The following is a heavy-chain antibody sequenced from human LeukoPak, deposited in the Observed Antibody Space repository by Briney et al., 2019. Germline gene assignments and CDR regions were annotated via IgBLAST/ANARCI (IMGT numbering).Heavy chain of an antibody. D-gene: IGHD3-3*01. CDR2: IDYSGST. V-gene: IGHV4-59*01. J-gene: IGHJ6*03. Sequence: SETLSLTCTVSGGSTDSYYYWSWIRQPPGKGLEWIGYIDYSGSTNYNPSLKSRVTISVDTSKNQFSLKLSSVTAADTAVYYCASNKRITIFGVVHYYMDVWGKGTTVTVSS. CDR1: GGSTDSYYY. CDR3: ASNKRITIFGVVHYYMDV.